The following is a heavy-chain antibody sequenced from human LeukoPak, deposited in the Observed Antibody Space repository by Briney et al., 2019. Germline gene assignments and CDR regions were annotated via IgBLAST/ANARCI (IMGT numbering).Heavy chain of an antibody. CDR2: INHSGST. CDR1: GGSFSGYY. J-gene: IGHJ5*02. CDR3: ARCYDYGVKNALNWLDP. D-gene: IGHD4-23*01. Sequence: PSETLSLTCAVYGGSFSGYYWSWIRQPPGKGLEWIGEINHSGSTNYNPSLKSRVTISVDTSKKQFSLKLSPVTAADTAVYCCARCYDYGVKNALNWLDPWGQGTLVTVSS. V-gene: IGHV4-34*01.